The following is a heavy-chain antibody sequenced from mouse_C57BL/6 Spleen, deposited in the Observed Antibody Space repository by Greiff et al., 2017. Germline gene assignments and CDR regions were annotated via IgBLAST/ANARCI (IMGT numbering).Heavy chain of an antibody. Sequence: DVKLVESGEGLVKPGGSLKLSCAASGFTFSSYAMSWVRQTPEKRLEWVAYISSGGDYIYYADTVKGRFTISRDNARNTLYLQMSSLKSEDTAMYYCTRGGTPRDLYDGYYYYAMGYWGQGTSVTVSS. CDR2: ISSGGDYI. CDR1: GFTFSSYA. D-gene: IGHD2-3*01. CDR3: TRGGTPRDLYDGYYYYAMGY. J-gene: IGHJ4*01. V-gene: IGHV5-9-1*02.